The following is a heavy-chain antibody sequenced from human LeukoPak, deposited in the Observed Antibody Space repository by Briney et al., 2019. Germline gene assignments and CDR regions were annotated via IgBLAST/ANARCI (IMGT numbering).Heavy chain of an antibody. D-gene: IGHD4-23*01. CDR2: INHSGST. J-gene: IGHJ4*02. Sequence: SETLSLTCAVYGGSFSGYYWSWIRQPPGKGLEWIGEINHSGSTNYNPSLKSRVTTSVDTSKNQFSLKLSSVTAADTAVYYCARGTVVDYWGQGTLVTVSS. CDR3: ARGTVVDY. CDR1: GGSFSGYY. V-gene: IGHV4-34*01.